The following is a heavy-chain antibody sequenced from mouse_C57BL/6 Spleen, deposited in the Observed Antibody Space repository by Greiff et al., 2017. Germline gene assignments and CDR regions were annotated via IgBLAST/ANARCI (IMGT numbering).Heavy chain of an antibody. D-gene: IGHD1-1*01. CDR1: GFTFSDYG. CDR3: ARRHYGSSYAMDY. J-gene: IGHJ4*01. Sequence: EVNLVESGGGLVKPGGSLKLSCAASGFTFSDYGMHWVRQAPEKGLEWVAYISSGSSTIYYADTVKGRFTISRDNAKNTLFLQMTSLRSEDTAMYYCARRHYGSSYAMDYWGQGTSVTVSS. CDR2: ISSGSSTI. V-gene: IGHV5-17*01.